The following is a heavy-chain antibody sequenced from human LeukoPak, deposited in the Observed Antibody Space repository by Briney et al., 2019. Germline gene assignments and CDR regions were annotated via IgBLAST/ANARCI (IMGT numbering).Heavy chain of an antibody. Sequence: GRSLRLSCAASGFTFSSYAMHWVRQAPGKGLEWVAVISYDGSNKYYADSVKGRFTISRDNSKNTLYLQMNSLRAEDTALYYCARARWLQLDYWGQGTLVTVSS. CDR2: ISYDGSNK. V-gene: IGHV3-30*04. CDR1: GFTFSSYA. J-gene: IGHJ4*02. D-gene: IGHD5-24*01. CDR3: ARARWLQLDY.